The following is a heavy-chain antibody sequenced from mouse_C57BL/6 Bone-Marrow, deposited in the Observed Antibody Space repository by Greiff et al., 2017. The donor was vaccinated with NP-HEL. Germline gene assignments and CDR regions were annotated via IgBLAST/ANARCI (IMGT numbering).Heavy chain of an antibody. J-gene: IGHJ3*01. CDR1: GYTFTSYW. V-gene: IGHV1-52*01. CDR3: ARGERQLRLPFAY. D-gene: IGHD3-2*02. Sequence: QVQLQQPGAELVRPGSSVKLSCKASGYTFTSYWMHWVKQRPIQGLEWIGNIDPSDSETHYNQKFKDKATLTVDKSSSTAYMQLSSLTSEDSAVYSCARGERQLRLPFAYWGQGTLVTVSA. CDR2: IDPSDSET.